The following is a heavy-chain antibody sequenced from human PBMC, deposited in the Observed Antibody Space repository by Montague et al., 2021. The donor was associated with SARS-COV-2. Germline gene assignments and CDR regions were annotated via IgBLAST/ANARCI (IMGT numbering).Heavy chain of an antibody. CDR3: ARDQQLVLGYYYGMDV. D-gene: IGHD6-13*01. Sequence: SLRLSCAASGFTFNSYSMNWVRQAPGKGLEWVSSISSSSSYIYYADSVKGRFTISRDNAKNSLYLQMNSLRAEDTAVYYCARDQQLVLGYYYGMDVWGQGTTVTVSS. V-gene: IGHV3-21*01. CDR2: ISSSSSYI. CDR1: GFTFNSYS. J-gene: IGHJ6*02.